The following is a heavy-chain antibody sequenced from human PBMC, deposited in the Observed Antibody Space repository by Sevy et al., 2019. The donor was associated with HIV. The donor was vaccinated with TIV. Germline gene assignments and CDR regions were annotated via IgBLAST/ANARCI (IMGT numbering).Heavy chain of an antibody. CDR2: ISGLSNYI. D-gene: IGHD6-19*01. CDR1: GFTFSSYP. CDR3: ARAVPATDAFDT. J-gene: IGHJ3*02. V-gene: IGHV3-21*01. Sequence: GGSLRLSCAASGFTFSSYPMHWVRQAPGKGLEWVSSISGLSNYIYYADSVKGRFSISRDNTKNSVYLQMNSLRGEDTAVFYCARAVPATDAFDTWGQGTLVTVSS.